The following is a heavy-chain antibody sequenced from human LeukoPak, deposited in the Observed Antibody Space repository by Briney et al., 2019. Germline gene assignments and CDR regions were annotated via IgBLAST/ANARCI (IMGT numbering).Heavy chain of an antibody. CDR2: IYYSGST. CDR3: ARRAYGSGSFNRYHFDY. D-gene: IGHD3-10*01. J-gene: IGHJ4*02. Sequence: SETLSLTCIVSGGSISNYYWSWIRQPPGKGLEWIGYIYYSGSTNYNPSLKSRVTISVDTSSNQFSLKLNSVTAADTAVYYCARRAYGSGSFNRYHFDYWGQGTLVAVSS. CDR1: GGSISNYY. V-gene: IGHV4-59*08.